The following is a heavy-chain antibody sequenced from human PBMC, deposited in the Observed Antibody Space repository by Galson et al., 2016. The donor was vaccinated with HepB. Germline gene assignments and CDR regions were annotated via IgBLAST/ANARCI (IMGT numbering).Heavy chain of an antibody. CDR2: IHSSGST. Sequence: TLSLTCTVSGGSMSSDDYYWTWIRQRPGKGLEWIGYIHSSGSTYYNPSLKSRLTMSVDTSKSQFSLKLKSVTAADTAVYFCARMEKWPTAHADVWGQGTLVTVSS. J-gene: IGHJ4*02. CDR3: ARMEKWPTAHADV. D-gene: IGHD5-12*01. CDR1: GGSMSSDDYY. V-gene: IGHV4-31*03.